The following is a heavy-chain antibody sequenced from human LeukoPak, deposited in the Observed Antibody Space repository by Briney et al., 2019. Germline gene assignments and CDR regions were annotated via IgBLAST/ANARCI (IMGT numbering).Heavy chain of an antibody. V-gene: IGHV3-7*01. D-gene: IGHD6-19*01. J-gene: IGHJ4*02. CDR3: ARQRGSGYLDY. CDR2: IKQDGSET. CDR1: RFTLSNYW. Sequence: GGSLRLSCVASRFTLSNYWMSWVRQAPGKGLEWVANIKQDGSETYYVDSVKGRFTISRDNAKNSLSLQMNSLRAEDTAVYYCARQRGSGYLDYWGQGTLVTVSS.